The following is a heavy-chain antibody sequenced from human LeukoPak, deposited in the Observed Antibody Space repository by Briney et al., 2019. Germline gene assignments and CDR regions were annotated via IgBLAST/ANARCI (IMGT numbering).Heavy chain of an antibody. CDR2: IGTAGDT. J-gene: IGHJ6*02. CDR3: ARDPRNYGMDV. Sequence: GGSLRLSCAASGFTFSSYDMHWVRQATGNGLEWVSAIGTAGDTYYPGSVKGRFTISRENAKNSLYLQMNSLRAGDTAVYYCARDPRNYGMDVWGQGTTVTVSS. V-gene: IGHV3-13*01. CDR1: GFTFSSYD.